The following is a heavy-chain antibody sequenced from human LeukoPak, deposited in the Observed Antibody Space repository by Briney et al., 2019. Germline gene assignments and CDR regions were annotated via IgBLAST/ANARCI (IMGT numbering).Heavy chain of an antibody. CDR1: GGSISSYY. J-gene: IGHJ6*02. V-gene: IGHV4-59*01. Sequence: TSETRSLTCTVSGGSISSYYWSWIRQPPGKGLEWIGYIYYSGSTNYNPSLKSRVTISVDTSKNQYSLKLSSVTAADTAVYYCARVATIVGMDVWGQGTTVTVSS. CDR3: ARVATIVGMDV. D-gene: IGHD5-12*01. CDR2: IYYSGST.